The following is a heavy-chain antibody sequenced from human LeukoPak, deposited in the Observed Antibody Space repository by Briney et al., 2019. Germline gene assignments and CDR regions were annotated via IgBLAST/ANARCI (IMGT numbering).Heavy chain of an antibody. D-gene: IGHD2-2*02. CDR2: IRSKANSYAT. Sequence: GGSLRLSCAASGFTFSGSAMHWVRQASGKGLEWVGRIRSKANSYATAYAASVKGRFTISRDDSKNTAYLQMNSLKTEDTAVYYCTREYCSSTSCYNYWGQGTLVTVSS. CDR1: GFTFSGSA. CDR3: TREYCSSTSCYNY. V-gene: IGHV3-73*01. J-gene: IGHJ4*02.